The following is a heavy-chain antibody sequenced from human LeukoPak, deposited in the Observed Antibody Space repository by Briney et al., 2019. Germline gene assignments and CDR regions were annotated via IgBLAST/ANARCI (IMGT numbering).Heavy chain of an antibody. Sequence: SETLSLTCTVSGYSISSGYYWGWIRQPAGKGLEWIGRIYTSGSTNYNPSLKSRVTMSVDTSKNQFSLKLSSVTAADTAVYYCARDAPTTGDGAFDYWGQGTLVTVSS. CDR2: IYTSGST. J-gene: IGHJ4*02. CDR3: ARDAPTTGDGAFDY. V-gene: IGHV4-4*07. D-gene: IGHD7-27*01. CDR1: GYSISSGYY.